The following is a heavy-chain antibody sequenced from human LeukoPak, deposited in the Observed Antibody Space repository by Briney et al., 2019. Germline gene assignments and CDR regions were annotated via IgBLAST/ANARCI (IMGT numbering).Heavy chain of an antibody. CDR1: GGSIHSY. CDR2: IYTSGST. Sequence: PSETLSLTCTVSGGSIHSYWSWIRQPAGKGLEWIGRIYTSGSTNYNPSLKSRVTMSVDTSKNQFSLKLSSVTAADTAVYYCAREYDSSGTFDYWGQGTLVTVSS. CDR3: AREYDSSGTFDY. D-gene: IGHD3-22*01. V-gene: IGHV4-4*07. J-gene: IGHJ4*02.